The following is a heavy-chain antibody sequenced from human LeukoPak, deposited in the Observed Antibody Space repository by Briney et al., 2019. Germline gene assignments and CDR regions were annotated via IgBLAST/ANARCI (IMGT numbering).Heavy chain of an antibody. CDR1: GFTVSSNY. D-gene: IGHD2-15*01. Sequence: PGGSLRLSCAASGFTVSSNYMSWVRQAPGKGLEWIGYINYSGSTYYNPSLKSRVTISVDTSKNQFSLKLSSVTAADTAVYYCARVFCSGGSCSRGGWFDPWGQGTLVTVSS. J-gene: IGHJ5*02. CDR2: INYSGST. CDR3: ARVFCSGGSCSRGGWFDP. V-gene: IGHV4-59*02.